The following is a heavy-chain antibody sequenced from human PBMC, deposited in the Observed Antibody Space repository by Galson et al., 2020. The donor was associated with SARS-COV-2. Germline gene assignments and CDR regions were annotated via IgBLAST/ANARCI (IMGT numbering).Heavy chain of an antibody. CDR1: GYTFTSYY. V-gene: IGHV1-46*01. J-gene: IGHJ4*02. CDR3: AREHDSMSSSAYDY. CDR2: LTPSGDNT. D-gene: IGHD3-3*01. Sequence: ASVKVSCKASGYTFTSYYIHWVRQSPGQGLEWMGILTPSGDNTLYAQKFQGRVTMTWDTSTTTVYMELSGLTSADTAIYYCAREHDSMSSSAYDYWGRGTLVTVSS.